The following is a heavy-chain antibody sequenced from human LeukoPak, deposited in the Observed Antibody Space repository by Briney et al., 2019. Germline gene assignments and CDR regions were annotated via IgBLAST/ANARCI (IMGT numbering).Heavy chain of an antibody. D-gene: IGHD2-15*01. CDR3: ARDVGCSGGSCYSHFDY. V-gene: IGHV3-48*03. CDR2: ISSGGTTI. CDR1: GFTFSSYE. J-gene: IGHJ4*02. Sequence: GGSLRLYCAASGFTFSSYEMHWVRQAPGKGLEWVSYISSGGTTIYYADSVKGRFTISRDNAKNSLYLQMNSLRAEDTAIYYCARDVGCSGGSCYSHFDYWGQGTLVTVSS.